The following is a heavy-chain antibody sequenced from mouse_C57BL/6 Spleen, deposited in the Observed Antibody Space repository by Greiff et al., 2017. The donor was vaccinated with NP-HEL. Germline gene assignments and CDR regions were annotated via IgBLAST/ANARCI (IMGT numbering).Heavy chain of an antibody. J-gene: IGHJ4*01. CDR2: IYPGSGST. V-gene: IGHV1-55*01. CDR1: GYTFTSYW. CDR3: ARWDHTVVDAMDY. D-gene: IGHD1-1*01. Sequence: QVQLKQSGAELVKPGASVKMSCKASGYTFTSYWITWVKQRPGQGLEWIGDIYPGSGSTNYNEKFKSKATLTVDTSSSTAYMQLSSLTSEDSAVYYCARWDHTVVDAMDYWGQGTSVTVSS.